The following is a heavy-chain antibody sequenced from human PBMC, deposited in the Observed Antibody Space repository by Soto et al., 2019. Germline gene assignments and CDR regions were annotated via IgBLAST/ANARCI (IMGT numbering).Heavy chain of an antibody. CDR2: MSHDGSNK. CDR3: AKRGALHDFDY. J-gene: IGHJ4*02. Sequence: QVQLVESGGGVVQPGRSLRLSCAASGFTFSNYGMHWVRQAPGKGLEWVAVMSHDGSNKYYVDSVKGRFTISRDNSKNTLYLPMNSLRTEDTAVYYCAKRGALHDFDYWGQGTLVIVSS. CDR1: GFTFSNYG. V-gene: IGHV3-30*18.